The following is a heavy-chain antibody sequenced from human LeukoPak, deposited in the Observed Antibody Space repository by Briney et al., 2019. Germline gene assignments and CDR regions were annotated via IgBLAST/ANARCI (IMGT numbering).Heavy chain of an antibody. CDR2: TYYRSKWYN. CDR1: GDSVSSNSAA. D-gene: IGHD1-1*01. Sequence: LRLSCAISGDSVSSNSAAWNWIRQSPSRGLEWLGRTYYRSKWYNDYAVSVKSRITINPDTSKNQFSLQLNSVTPEDTAVYYCASYAVPYNWFDPWGQGTLVTVSS. CDR3: ASYAVPYNWFDP. J-gene: IGHJ5*02. V-gene: IGHV6-1*01.